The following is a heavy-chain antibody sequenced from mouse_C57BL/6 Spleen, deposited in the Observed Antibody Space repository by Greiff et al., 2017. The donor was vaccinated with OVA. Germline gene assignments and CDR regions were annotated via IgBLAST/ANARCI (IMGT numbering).Heavy chain of an antibody. V-gene: IGHV5-4*01. CDR1: GFTFSSYA. J-gene: IGHJ2*01. CDR2: ISDGGSYT. CDR3: AREGDGNYFDY. D-gene: IGHD2-1*01. Sequence: EVKVEESGGGLVKPGGSLKLSCAASGFTFSSYAMSWVRQTPEKRLEWVATISDGGSYTYYPDNVKGRFTISRDNAKNNRYLQMSHLKSEDTAMYYWAREGDGNYFDYWGQGTTLTVSS.